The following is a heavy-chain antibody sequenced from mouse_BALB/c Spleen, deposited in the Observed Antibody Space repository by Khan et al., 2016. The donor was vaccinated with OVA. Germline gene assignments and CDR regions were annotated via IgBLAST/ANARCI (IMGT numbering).Heavy chain of an antibody. CDR3: ARGYFGNYEFAY. D-gene: IGHD2-1*01. CDR1: GYTFTSYW. Sequence: QIQLVQSGAELVKPGASVKLSCKTSGYTFTSYWIQWVKQRPGQGLGWIGQIFPGTGTTYYNENFKGKATLTVDTSSNNAYMPFSSLTSEDSAVYFGARGYFGNYEFAYWGQGTLVTVSP. V-gene: IGHV1S132*01. CDR2: IFPGTGTT. J-gene: IGHJ3*01.